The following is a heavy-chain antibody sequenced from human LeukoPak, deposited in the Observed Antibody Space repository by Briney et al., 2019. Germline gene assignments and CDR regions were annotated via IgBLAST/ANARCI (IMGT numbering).Heavy chain of an antibody. Sequence: GASVKVSCKASGYTFTGYSMHWVRQAPGQGLEWMGWINPNSGGTNYAQKFQGRVTMTRDTSISTAYMELSRLRSDDTAVYYCATRGVPAASVHFDYWGQGTLVTVSS. CDR1: GYTFTGYS. V-gene: IGHV1-2*02. D-gene: IGHD2-2*01. J-gene: IGHJ4*02. CDR3: ATRGVPAASVHFDY. CDR2: INPNSGGT.